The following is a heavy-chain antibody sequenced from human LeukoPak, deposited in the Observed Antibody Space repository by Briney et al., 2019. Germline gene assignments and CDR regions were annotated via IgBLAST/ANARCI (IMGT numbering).Heavy chain of an antibody. J-gene: IGHJ5*02. CDR3: ARLIVVVPVAMMGESWDWFDP. D-gene: IGHD2-2*01. V-gene: IGHV1-8*01. Sequence: ASVKVSCKASGYTFTSYDINWVRQATGQGLEWMGWMNPNSGNTGYAQKFQGRVTMTRNTSMSTAYMELSSLRSEDTAVYYCARLIVVVPVAMMGESWDWFDPWGQGTLVTVSS. CDR2: MNPNSGNT. CDR1: GYTFTSYD.